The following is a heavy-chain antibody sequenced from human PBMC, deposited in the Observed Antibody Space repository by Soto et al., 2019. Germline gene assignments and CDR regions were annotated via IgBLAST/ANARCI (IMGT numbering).Heavy chain of an antibody. Sequence: SETLSLTCTVSGGSISSSSYYWGWIRQPPGKGLEWIGSIYYSGSTYYTQSLKSRVTISVDTSKNPFSLKLSSVTAADTAVYYCARHSCGWQRSIDYWGEGTLVTVSS. CDR2: IYYSGST. CDR3: ARHSCGWQRSIDY. J-gene: IGHJ4*02. CDR1: GGSISSSSYY. V-gene: IGHV4-39*01. D-gene: IGHD6-19*01.